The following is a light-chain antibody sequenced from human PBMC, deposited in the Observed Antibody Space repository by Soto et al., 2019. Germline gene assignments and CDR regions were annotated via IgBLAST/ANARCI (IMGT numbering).Light chain of an antibody. CDR1: QSVSSN. CDR3: QQYYNWPPIT. V-gene: IGKV3-15*01. Sequence: EVVMTQSPATLSVSPGERATLSCRASQSVSSNLAWYQQKPGQAPRLLIYGASTRATGIPARFSGSGSGTEFTLSISSLQSEDLAVYYCQQYYNWPPITFGQGTRLEI. J-gene: IGKJ5*01. CDR2: GAS.